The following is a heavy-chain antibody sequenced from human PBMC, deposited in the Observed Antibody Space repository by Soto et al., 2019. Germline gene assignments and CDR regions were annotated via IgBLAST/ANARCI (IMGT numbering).Heavy chain of an antibody. CDR2: IYYIENT. CDR1: GPSTSSSINH. CDR3: GTHPPYGPLDH. J-gene: IGHJ4*02. D-gene: IGHD4-17*01. Sequence: PSYPLSLTCTVAGPSTSSSINHWGWIRKPPGKGLEWIGNIYYIENTYYNPSLKSRVTISVDTSKNQFSLRLTSVTAADTAFYYCGTHPPYGPLDHWGQGTLVTVSS. V-gene: IGHV4-39*01.